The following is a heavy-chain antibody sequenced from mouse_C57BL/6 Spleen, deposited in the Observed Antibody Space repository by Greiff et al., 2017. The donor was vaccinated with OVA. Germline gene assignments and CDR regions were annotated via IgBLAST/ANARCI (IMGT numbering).Heavy chain of an antibody. CDR3: ARDPGYSNYYWYFDV. CDR2: ISDGGSYT. D-gene: IGHD2-5*01. CDR1: GFTFSSYA. V-gene: IGHV5-4*01. Sequence: EVQLQESGGGLVKPGGSLKLSCAASGFTFSSYAMSWVRQTPEKRLEWVATISDGGSYTYYPDNVKGRFTISRDNAKNNLYLQMSHLKSEDTAMYYCARDPGYSNYYWYFDVWGTGTTVTVSS. J-gene: IGHJ1*03.